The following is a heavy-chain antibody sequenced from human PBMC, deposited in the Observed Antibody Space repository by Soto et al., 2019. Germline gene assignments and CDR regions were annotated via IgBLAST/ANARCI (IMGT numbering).Heavy chain of an antibody. CDR1: GGSISSYY. Sequence: SETLSLTCTVSGGSISSYYWSWIRQPPGKGLEWIGYIYYSGSTNYNPSLKSRVTISVDTSKNQFSLKLSSVTAADTAVYYCARVRGYCSSTSCPNWEYYYYMDVWGKGSTVTVSS. V-gene: IGHV4-59*01. J-gene: IGHJ6*03. D-gene: IGHD2-2*01. CDR3: ARVRGYCSSTSCPNWEYYYYMDV. CDR2: IYYSGST.